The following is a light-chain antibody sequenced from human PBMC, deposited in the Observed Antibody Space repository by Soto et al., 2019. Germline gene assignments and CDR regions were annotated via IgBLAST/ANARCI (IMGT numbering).Light chain of an antibody. CDR1: SSDVGGYNY. CDR3: SFYPGRRNV. V-gene: IGLV2-8*01. CDR2: AVN. Sequence: QSALTQPPSASGSPGQIVATPCTGTSSDVGGYNYASWYQQHPAKAPKLMIYAVNTRPSGVPDRFSGSKSCNTASLTVAGLQAEDEAHYYCSFYPGRRNVVGTGTTATVL. J-gene: IGLJ1*01.